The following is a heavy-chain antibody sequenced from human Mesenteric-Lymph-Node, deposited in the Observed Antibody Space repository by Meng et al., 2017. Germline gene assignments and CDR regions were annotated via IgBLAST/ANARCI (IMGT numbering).Heavy chain of an antibody. Sequence: GESLKISCAASGFFFSDYHMNWIRQAPGKGLEWVSSIGSSGDLIYYADSVKGRFTISRDNAKSSVFLQMSSLRVDDTGIYYCARDHGDLRWVDWGQGTTVTVSS. CDR2: IGSSGDLI. D-gene: IGHD4-17*01. J-gene: IGHJ6*02. CDR1: GFFFSDYH. V-gene: IGHV3-11*04. CDR3: ARDHGDLRWVD.